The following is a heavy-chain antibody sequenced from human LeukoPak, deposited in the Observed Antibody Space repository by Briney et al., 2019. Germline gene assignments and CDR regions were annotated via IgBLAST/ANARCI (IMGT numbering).Heavy chain of an antibody. J-gene: IGHJ3*02. V-gene: IGHV4-34*01. D-gene: IGHD3-22*01. CDR3: ARGAPHYYYDSSGYAFDI. CDR1: GGSFSGYY. Sequence: SETLSLTCAVYGGSFSGYYWSWIRQPPGKGLEWIGEINHSGSTNYNPPLKSRVTISVDTSKNQFSLKLSSVTAADMAVYYCARGAPHYYYDSSGYAFDIWGQGTMVTVSS. CDR2: INHSGST.